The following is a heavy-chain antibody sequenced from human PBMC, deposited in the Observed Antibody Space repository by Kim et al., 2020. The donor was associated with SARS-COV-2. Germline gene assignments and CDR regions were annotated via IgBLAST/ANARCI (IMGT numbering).Heavy chain of an antibody. V-gene: IGHV1-8*01. CDR3: ARAYGDYPFDY. J-gene: IGHJ4*02. Sequence: TGYAKKFQGRGTMTRNTSISTAYMELSSLRSEDTAVYYCARAYGDYPFDYWGQGTLVTVSS. D-gene: IGHD4-17*01. CDR2: T.